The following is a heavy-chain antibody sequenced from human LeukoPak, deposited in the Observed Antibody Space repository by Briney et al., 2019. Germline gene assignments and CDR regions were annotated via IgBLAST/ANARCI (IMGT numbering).Heavy chain of an antibody. Sequence: ASVKVSCKASGYTFTSYAMHWVRQAPGQRLEWMGWINAANGDTKYSQEFQGRVTITRDTSANTAYMELSSLRSEDMAVFYCARGAYAKEELAPPGWDYWGQGTLVTVSS. CDR2: INAANGDT. D-gene: IGHD1-26*01. J-gene: IGHJ4*02. CDR1: GYTFTSYA. CDR3: ARGAYAKEELAPPGWDY. V-gene: IGHV1-3*03.